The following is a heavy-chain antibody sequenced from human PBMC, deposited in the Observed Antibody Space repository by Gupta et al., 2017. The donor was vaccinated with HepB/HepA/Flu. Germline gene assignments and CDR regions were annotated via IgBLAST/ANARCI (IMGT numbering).Heavy chain of an antibody. D-gene: IGHD3-16*01. CDR2: IYYSGST. Sequence: QLQLQESGPGLVKPSETLSLTCTVSGGSISSSRYYWGWIRQPPGKGLEWIGSIYYSGSTYYNPSLKSRVTISVDTSKNQFSLKLSSVTAADTAVYYCARSGGGWFDPWGQGTLDTVSS. J-gene: IGHJ5*02. V-gene: IGHV4-39*01. CDR3: ARSGGGWFDP. CDR1: GGSISSSRYY.